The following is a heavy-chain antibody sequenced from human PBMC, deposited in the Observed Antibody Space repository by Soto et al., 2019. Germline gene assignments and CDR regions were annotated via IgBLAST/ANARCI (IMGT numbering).Heavy chain of an antibody. CDR1: GFTFDDYA. D-gene: IGHD3-10*01. CDR3: AKDMGAGFGNLWMTMDV. CDR2: ISWSSGSI. J-gene: IGHJ6*02. Sequence: EVQLVESGGGLVQPGRSLRLSCAASGFTFDDYAMHWVRQVPGKGLEWVSGISWSSGSIAYADSVKGRFTISRDNAKNSLYLQMSGLRPEDTALYYCAKDMGAGFGNLWMTMDVWGQGTTVTVSS. V-gene: IGHV3-9*01.